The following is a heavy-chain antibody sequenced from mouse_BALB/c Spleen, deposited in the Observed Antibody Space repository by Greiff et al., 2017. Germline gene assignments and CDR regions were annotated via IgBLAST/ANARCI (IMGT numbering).Heavy chain of an antibody. CDR1: GFTFSSYG. Sequence: DVMLVESGGGLVQPGGSLKLSCAASGFTFSSYGMSWVRQTPDKRLELVATINSNGGSTYYPDSVKGRFTISRDNAKNTLYLQMSSLKSEDTAMYYCARRTGSDYFDYWGQGTTLTVSS. CDR2: INSNGGST. D-gene: IGHD4-1*01. V-gene: IGHV5-6-3*01. J-gene: IGHJ2*01. CDR3: ARRTGSDYFDY.